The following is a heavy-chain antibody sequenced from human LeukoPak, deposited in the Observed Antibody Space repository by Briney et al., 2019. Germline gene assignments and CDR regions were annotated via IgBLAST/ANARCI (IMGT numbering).Heavy chain of an antibody. CDR2: TYYRSKWYN. CDR3: ARATGQEEWLSWGIFDY. V-gene: IGHV6-1*01. Sequence: SQTLSLTCAISGDSVSSNSAAWNWIRQSPSRGLEWLGRTYYRSKWYNDYAVSVKSRIAINPDTSKNQFSLQLNSVTPEDTAVYYCARATGQEEWLSWGIFDYWGQGTLVTVSS. D-gene: IGHD6-19*01. J-gene: IGHJ4*02. CDR1: GDSVSSNSAA.